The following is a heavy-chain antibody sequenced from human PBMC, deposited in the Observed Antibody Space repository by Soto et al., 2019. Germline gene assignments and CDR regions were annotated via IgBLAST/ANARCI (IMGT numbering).Heavy chain of an antibody. Sequence: PGGSLRLSCAASGFTFSSYGMHWVRQAPGKGLEWVAVISYDGSNKYYADSVKGRFTISRDNSKNTLYLQMNSLRAEDTAVYYCAKSLGRRVGATRDGMDVWGQGTTVTVSS. CDR3: AKSLGRRVGATRDGMDV. CDR1: GFTFSSYG. CDR2: ISYDGSNK. D-gene: IGHD1-26*01. V-gene: IGHV3-30*18. J-gene: IGHJ6*02.